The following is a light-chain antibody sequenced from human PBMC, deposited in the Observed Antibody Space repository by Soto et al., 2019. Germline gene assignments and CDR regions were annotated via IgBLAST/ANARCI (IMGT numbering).Light chain of an antibody. V-gene: IGLV2-23*01. CDR2: DGS. Sequence: QSVLTQPASVSGSPGQSITISFTGTSSDVGSYNLVSWYQQHPGKAPKLMIYDGSNRPSGVSNRFSGSKSGNTASLTISELQAEDEADYYCCSYAGSSSSYVFGTGTKLTVL. CDR3: CSYAGSSSSYV. CDR1: SSDVGSYNL. J-gene: IGLJ1*01.